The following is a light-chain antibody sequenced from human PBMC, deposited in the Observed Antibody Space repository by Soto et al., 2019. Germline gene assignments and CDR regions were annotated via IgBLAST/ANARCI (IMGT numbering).Light chain of an antibody. V-gene: IGKV1-5*01. CDR2: DAS. CDR3: QKYVSTPRT. Sequence: DIQMTQSPATLSSSVEDRVTITCMVRQSITTSLAWYQQRPGKAPKRLIYDASSLEGGVPSRFSGSGSGTDFTLTISSLQPEDVVTYYCQKYVSTPRTFGQGTKVHIK. CDR1: QSITTS. J-gene: IGKJ1*01.